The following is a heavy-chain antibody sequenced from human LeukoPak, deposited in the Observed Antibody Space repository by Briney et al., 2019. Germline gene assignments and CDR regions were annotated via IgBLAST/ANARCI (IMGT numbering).Heavy chain of an antibody. CDR2: TSDSGGNT. CDR1: GFTFSSYA. J-gene: IGHJ4*02. CDR3: ARRGESTNYGDYRFDS. D-gene: IGHD4-17*01. Sequence: GGSLRLSCAASGFTFSSYAMSWVRQAPGKGLQWVSATSDSGGNTYYADFVKGRFTISRDNSKSTLYLQMNSLRAEDTAVYYCARRGESTNYGDYRFDSWGQGTLVTVSS. V-gene: IGHV3-23*01.